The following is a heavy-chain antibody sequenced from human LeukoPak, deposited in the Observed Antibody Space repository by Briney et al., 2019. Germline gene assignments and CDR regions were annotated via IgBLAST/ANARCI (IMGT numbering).Heavy chain of an antibody. V-gene: IGHV4-30-4*01. D-gene: IGHD5-12*01. CDR2: IYYSGST. CDR3: ARVAPSIVATTYTFDY. CDR1: GGSISSGDYY. Sequence: SETLSLTCTVSGGSISSGDYYWSWIRQPPGKGLEWIGYIYYSGSTYYNPSLKSRVTISVDTSKNQFSLKLSSATAADTAVYYCARVAPSIVATTYTFDYWGQGTLVTVSS. J-gene: IGHJ4*02.